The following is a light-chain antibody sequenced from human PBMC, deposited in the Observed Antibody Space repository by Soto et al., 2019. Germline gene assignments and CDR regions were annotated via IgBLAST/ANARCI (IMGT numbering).Light chain of an antibody. Sequence: QSALTQPASVSGSPGQSIAISCTGSSSDVGGYNFVSWYQQHSGKAPKLMISDVSNRPSGVSDRFSVSKSGNTASLTISGLQAEDEADYFCSSYTSSSTYVFGTGTQLTVL. CDR3: SSYTSSSTYV. J-gene: IGLJ1*01. CDR2: DVS. V-gene: IGLV2-14*03. CDR1: SSDVGGYNF.